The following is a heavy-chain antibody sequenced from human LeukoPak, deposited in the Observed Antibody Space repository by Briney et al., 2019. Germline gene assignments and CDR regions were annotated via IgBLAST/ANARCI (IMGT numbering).Heavy chain of an antibody. V-gene: IGHV4-59*11. D-gene: IGHD4-17*01. CDR2: IYYSGST. J-gene: IGHJ3*02. CDR3: ARAQDYGDYVVVGAFDI. CDR1: GGSISSHY. Sequence: SETLSLTCTVSGGSISSHYWSWIRQPPGKGLEWIGYIYYSGSTNYNPSLKSRVTISVDTSKNQFSLKLSSVTAADTAVYYCARAQDYGDYVVVGAFDIWGQGTMVTVSS.